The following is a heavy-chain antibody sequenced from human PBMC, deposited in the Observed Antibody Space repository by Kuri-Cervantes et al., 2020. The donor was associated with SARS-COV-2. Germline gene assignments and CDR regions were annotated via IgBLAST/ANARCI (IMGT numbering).Heavy chain of an antibody. J-gene: IGHJ4*02. Sequence: GESLKISCAASGFSFSDYVMTWVRQAPGKGLEWVSIINDAGTTTHYADSVKGWFTISRDNSKNTVYLQMNNLEVEDTAVYFCATGFTSVWFRPLAYWGQGTLVTVSS. D-gene: IGHD3-10*01. CDR2: INDAGTTT. CDR3: ATGFTSVWFRPLAY. V-gene: IGHV3-23*01. CDR1: GFSFSDYV.